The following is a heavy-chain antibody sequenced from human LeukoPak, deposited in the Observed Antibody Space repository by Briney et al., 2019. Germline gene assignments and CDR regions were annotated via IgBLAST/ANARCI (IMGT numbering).Heavy chain of an antibody. CDR1: GGPFSAYY. CDR2: INHSGST. D-gene: IGHD3-22*01. V-gene: IGHV4-34*01. CDR3: ARALPNYYDSSGYSAWGINYFDY. J-gene: IGHJ4*02. Sequence: SETLSLTCAVYGGPFSAYYWSWIRQPPGKGLEWIGEINHSGSTNYNPSLKSRVTISVDTSKNQFSLKLSSVTAADTAVYYCARALPNYYDSSGYSAWGINYFDYWGQGTLVTVSS.